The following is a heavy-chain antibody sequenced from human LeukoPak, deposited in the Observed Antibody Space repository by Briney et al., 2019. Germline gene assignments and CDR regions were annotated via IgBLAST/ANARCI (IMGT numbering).Heavy chain of an antibody. CDR3: ARVARFWHYMDV. CDR1: GGSFSGYY. Sequence: SETLSLTCAVYGGSFSGYYWSWIRQPPGKGLEWIGEINHSGSTNYNPSLKSRVTISVDTSKNQFSLKLSSVTAVDTAVYYCARVARFWHYMDVWGKGTTVTVSS. J-gene: IGHJ6*03. V-gene: IGHV4-34*01. CDR2: INHSGST. D-gene: IGHD3-3*01.